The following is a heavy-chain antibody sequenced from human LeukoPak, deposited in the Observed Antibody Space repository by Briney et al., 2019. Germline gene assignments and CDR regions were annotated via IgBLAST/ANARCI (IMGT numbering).Heavy chain of an antibody. CDR1: GGSFSGYY. J-gene: IGHJ4*02. D-gene: IGHD6-13*01. Sequence: PSETLSLTCAVYGGSFSGYYWSWIRQPPGKGLEWIGEINHSGSTNYNPSLKSRVTISVDTSKNQFSLKLSSVTAADTAVYYCAAGIAAAGKSGNYFDYWGQGTLDTVSS. CDR2: INHSGST. V-gene: IGHV4-34*01. CDR3: AAGIAAAGKSGNYFDY.